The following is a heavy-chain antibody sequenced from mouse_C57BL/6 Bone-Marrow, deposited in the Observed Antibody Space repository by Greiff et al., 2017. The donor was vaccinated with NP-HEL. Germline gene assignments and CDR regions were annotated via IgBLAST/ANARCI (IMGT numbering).Heavy chain of an antibody. CDR1: GFNIKDDY. D-gene: IGHD2-3*01. J-gene: IGHJ2*01. CDR3: TTWRWLTDY. Sequence: EVQLQQSGAELVRPGASVKLSCTASGFNIKDDYMHWVKQRPEQGLEWIGWIDPENGDTESASQFQGKATITADTSSNTAYLQLSSLTSEDTAVYYCTTWRWLTDYWGQGTTLTVSS. V-gene: IGHV14-4*01. CDR2: IDPENGDT.